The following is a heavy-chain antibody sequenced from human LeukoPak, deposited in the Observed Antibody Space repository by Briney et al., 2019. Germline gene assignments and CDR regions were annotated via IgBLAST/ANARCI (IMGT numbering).Heavy chain of an antibody. CDR3: ATVHIFSGNSFFDP. J-gene: IGHJ5*02. CDR2: VDPKDGEA. V-gene: IGHV1-69-2*01. Sequence: GATVKISCKASGSIFTDYHIHWVQQAPGKGLEWMGRVDPKDGEAIYAEKFQGRVTMTADTSTDTAYMELRSLGSEDATFYYCATVHIFSGNSFFDPWGQGTLVTVSS. D-gene: IGHD4-23*01. CDR1: GSIFTDYH.